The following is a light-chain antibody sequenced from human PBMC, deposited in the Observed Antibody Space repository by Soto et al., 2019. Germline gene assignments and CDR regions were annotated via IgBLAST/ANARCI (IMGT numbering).Light chain of an antibody. J-gene: IGKJ1*01. V-gene: IGKV3-20*01. CDR3: QQYGSSPRT. CDR1: QSVSGSY. Sequence: EIVLTQSPGTLSLSPGERATLSCRASQSVSGSYLAWYQQKPGQAPRLLIYGASSRATGIPDRFSGSGSGTDFTRIISRLEPEDFAVYYCQQYGSSPRTFGQGTKVEFK. CDR2: GAS.